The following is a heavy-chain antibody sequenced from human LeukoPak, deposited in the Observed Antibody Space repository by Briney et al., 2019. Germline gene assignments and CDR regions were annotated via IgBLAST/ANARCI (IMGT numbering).Heavy chain of an antibody. Sequence: ASVKVSCKASGYTFTSYDINWVRQAPGQGLERMGWMNPNSGNTGYAQKFQGRVTMTRNTSISTAYMELSSLRSEDTAVYYCARGRGSYRNNWFDPWGQGTLVTVSS. V-gene: IGHV1-8*01. CDR2: MNPNSGNT. J-gene: IGHJ5*02. CDR3: ARGRGSYRNNWFDP. D-gene: IGHD1-26*01. CDR1: GYTFTSYD.